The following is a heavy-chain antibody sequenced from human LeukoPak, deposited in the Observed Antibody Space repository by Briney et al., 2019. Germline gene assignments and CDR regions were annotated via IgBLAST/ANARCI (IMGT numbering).Heavy chain of an antibody. CDR3: ARGGEVLLDNWFDP. CDR2: INPKSGGT. V-gene: IGHV1-2*02. J-gene: IGHJ5*02. D-gene: IGHD3-10*01. Sequence: EASVKVSCKASGYTFTGYYMHWVRQAPGQGLEWMGWINPKSGGTNYAQKFQGRVTITRNTSISTAYMELSSLRSEDTAVYYCARGGEVLLDNWFDPWGQGTLVTVSS. CDR1: GYTFTGYY.